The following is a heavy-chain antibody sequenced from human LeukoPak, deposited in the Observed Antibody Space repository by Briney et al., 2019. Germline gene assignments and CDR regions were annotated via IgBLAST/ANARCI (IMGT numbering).Heavy chain of an antibody. CDR3: ARDCSSTSCYPYYYGMDV. V-gene: IGHV1-8*01. Sequence: GASVKVSCTASGYTFTSYGINWVRQATGQGLEWMGWMNPNSGNTGYAQKFQGRVTMTRNTSISTAYMELSSLRSEDTAVYYCARDCSSTSCYPYYYGMDVWGQGTTVTVSS. J-gene: IGHJ6*02. CDR1: GYTFTSYG. CDR2: MNPNSGNT. D-gene: IGHD2-2*01.